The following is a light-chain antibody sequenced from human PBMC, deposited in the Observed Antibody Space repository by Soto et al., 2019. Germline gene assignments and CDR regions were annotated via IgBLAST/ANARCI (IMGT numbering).Light chain of an antibody. CDR2: KAS. CDR1: ETINRW. Sequence: DIQMTQSPSTLSASVGDTVTITCRASETINRWLAWYQQKSGKAPKLLIYKASTLESGVPSRFSGSGSGTEFTLTITSLQPDDFATYYCQQYSSYSRTFGQGTKVEVK. V-gene: IGKV1-5*03. CDR3: QQYSSYSRT. J-gene: IGKJ1*01.